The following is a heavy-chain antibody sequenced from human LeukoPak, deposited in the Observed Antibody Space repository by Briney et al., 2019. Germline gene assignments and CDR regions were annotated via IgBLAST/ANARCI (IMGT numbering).Heavy chain of an antibody. CDR2: INLSGGST. D-gene: IGHD6-13*01. J-gene: IGHJ4*02. CDR1: GYTFTSYH. V-gene: IGHV1-46*01. Sequence: ASVKVSCKASGYTFTSYHMHWVRQAPGQGLEWMGKINLSGGSTTYAQKFQGRVTMTRDTSTSTVYMELSSLRSEDTAVYYRARVYSSSFDYWGQGTLVTVSS. CDR3: ARVYSSSFDY.